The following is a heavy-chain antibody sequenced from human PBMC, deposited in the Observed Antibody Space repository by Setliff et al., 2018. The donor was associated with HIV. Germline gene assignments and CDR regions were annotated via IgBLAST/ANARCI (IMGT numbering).Heavy chain of an antibody. J-gene: IGHJ4*02. V-gene: IGHV1-18*01. CDR3: ARVHVTMIVVVIDYFDY. Sequence: ASVKVSCKASGYTFFSYALHWMRQAPGQRLEWMGWISGYNGHTNYAQKFQGRVSLSTDTSTSTAYMELRSLRSDDTAVYYCARVHVTMIVVVIDYFDYWGQGTLVTVSS. CDR1: GYTFFSYA. CDR2: ISGYNGHT. D-gene: IGHD3-22*01.